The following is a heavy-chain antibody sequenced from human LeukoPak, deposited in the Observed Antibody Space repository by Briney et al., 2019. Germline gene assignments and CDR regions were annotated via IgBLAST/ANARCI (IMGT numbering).Heavy chain of an antibody. V-gene: IGHV1-3*01. CDR3: ARAGVRNDFWSGYYSSGDAFDI. J-gene: IGHJ3*02. CDR1: GYTFTSYA. D-gene: IGHD3-3*01. CDR2: INAGNGNT. Sequence: ASVKVSCKASGYTFTSYAMHWVRQAPGQRLEWMGWINAGNGNTKYSQKFQGRVTITSDTSASTAYMELSSLRSEDTAVYYCARAGVRNDFWSGYYSSGDAFDIWGQGTMVTVSS.